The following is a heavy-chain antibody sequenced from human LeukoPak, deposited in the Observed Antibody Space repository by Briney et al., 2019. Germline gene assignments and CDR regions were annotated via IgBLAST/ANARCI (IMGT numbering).Heavy chain of an antibody. V-gene: IGHV3-48*01. D-gene: IGHD3-3*01. Sequence: GGSLRLSCAASGFTVSSNYMSWVRQAPGKGLEWVSYISSSTSTIYYADSVKGRFTVSRDNAKNSLYLQMNSLRAEDTAVYYCARGDDFWSGYSKIDYWGQGTLVTVSS. CDR2: ISSSTSTI. J-gene: IGHJ4*02. CDR3: ARGDDFWSGYSKIDY. CDR1: GFTVSSNY.